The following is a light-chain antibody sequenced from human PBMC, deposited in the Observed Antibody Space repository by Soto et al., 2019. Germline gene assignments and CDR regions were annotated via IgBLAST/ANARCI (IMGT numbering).Light chain of an antibody. V-gene: IGLV4-69*01. CDR2: RNSDGSH. Sequence: QPVLTQSPSASASLGASVKLTCTLSSGHSSYAIAWHQQQTEKGPRYLMKRNSDGSHSKGDGIPDRFSGSSSGAERYLTISSLQSEEEADYYCQTWGSGTVVFGGGTKLTVL. CDR1: SGHSSYA. J-gene: IGLJ2*01. CDR3: QTWGSGTVV.